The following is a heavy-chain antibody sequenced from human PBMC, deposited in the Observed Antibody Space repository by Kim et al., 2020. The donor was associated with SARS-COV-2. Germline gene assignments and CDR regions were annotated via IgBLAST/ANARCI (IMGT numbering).Heavy chain of an antibody. D-gene: IGHD3-10*01. CDR1: GFTFSDYY. J-gene: IGHJ4*02. CDR2: ISSSSSYT. CDR3: ARVYYGSGSINFDY. V-gene: IGHV3-11*05. Sequence: GGSLRLSCAASGFTFSDYYMSWIRQAPGKGLEWVSYISSSSSYTNYADSVKGRFTISRDNAKNSLYLQMNSLRAEDTAVYYCARVYYGSGSINFDYWGQGTLVTVSS.